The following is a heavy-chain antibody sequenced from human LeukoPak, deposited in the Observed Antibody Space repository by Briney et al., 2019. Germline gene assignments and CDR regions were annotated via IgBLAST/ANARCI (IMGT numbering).Heavy chain of an antibody. D-gene: IGHD3-3*01. CDR2: IRYDGSNK. J-gene: IGHJ4*02. Sequence: PGGSLRLSRAASGFTFSSYGMHWVRQAPGKGLEWVAFIRYDGSNKYYADSVKGRFTISRDNSKNTLYLQMNSLRAEDTAVYYCAKATRGITIFGVVTDGYYFDYWGQGTLVTVSS. V-gene: IGHV3-30*02. CDR3: AKATRGITIFGVVTDGYYFDY. CDR1: GFTFSSYG.